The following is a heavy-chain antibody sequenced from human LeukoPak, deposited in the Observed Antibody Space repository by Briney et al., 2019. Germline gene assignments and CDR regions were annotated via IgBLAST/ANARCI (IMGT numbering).Heavy chain of an antibody. D-gene: IGHD5-18*01. CDR1: GGSISSYY. V-gene: IGHV4-38-2*02. J-gene: IGHJ4*02. Sequence: SETLSLTCTVSGGSISSYYWSWIRQPPGKGLEWIGSIYHSGSTSYNPSLKSRVTISVDTSKNQFSLQLSSVTATDTAVYYCARVGAWIQLGYFDYWGQGTLVTVSS. CDR2: IYHSGST. CDR3: ARVGAWIQLGYFDY.